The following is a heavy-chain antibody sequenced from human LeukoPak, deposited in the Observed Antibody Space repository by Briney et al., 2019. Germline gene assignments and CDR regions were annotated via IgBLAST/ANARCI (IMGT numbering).Heavy chain of an antibody. CDR2: INTNTGNP. CDR1: GYTFTTYA. J-gene: IGHJ4*02. V-gene: IGHV7-4-1*02. CDR3: ARGRRYCDSTTCYGMYYVDY. Sequence: ASVKVSCKASGYTFTTYAMNWVRQAPGQGPEWMGWINTNTGNPTYAQGFAGRFVFSFDTSVSTAYLQVNSLEAEDTAVYYCARGRRYCDSTTCYGMYYVDYWGQGTLVTVSS. D-gene: IGHD2-2*01.